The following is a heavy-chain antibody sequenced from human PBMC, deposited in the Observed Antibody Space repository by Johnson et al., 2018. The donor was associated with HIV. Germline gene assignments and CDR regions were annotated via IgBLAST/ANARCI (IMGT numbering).Heavy chain of an antibody. CDR1: GFTFSSYG. V-gene: IGHV3-30*02. Sequence: VQLVESGGGVVQPGGSLRLSCAASGFTFSSYGMHWVRQAPGKGLEWVAFIRYDGSNKYYADSVKGRFTISRVLSKNTLFLQMNSLRADDTAVYYCAKVAVATAAGGVGLNIWGQGTMVIVSS. CDR3: AKVAVATAAGGVGLNI. J-gene: IGHJ3*02. D-gene: IGHD6-13*01. CDR2: IRYDGSNK.